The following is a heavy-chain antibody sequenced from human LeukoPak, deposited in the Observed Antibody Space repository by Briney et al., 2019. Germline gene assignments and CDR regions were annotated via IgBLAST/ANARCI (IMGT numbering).Heavy chain of an antibody. J-gene: IGHJ4*02. V-gene: IGHV3-23*01. CDR3: AKPSRYCSSTSCYTGDFDY. CDR1: VFTFSSYA. D-gene: IGHD2-2*02. CDR2: ISGSGGST. Sequence: PGGSLRLSSAASVFTFSSYAMSWVRQAPGKGLEWVSAISGSGGSTYYADSVKGRFTISRDNSKNTLYLQMNSLRAEGTAVYYCAKPSRYCSSTSCYTGDFDYWGQGTLVTVSS.